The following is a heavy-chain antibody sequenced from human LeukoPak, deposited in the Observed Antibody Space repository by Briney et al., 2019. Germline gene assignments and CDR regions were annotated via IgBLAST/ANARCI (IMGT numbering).Heavy chain of an antibody. D-gene: IGHD6-13*01. CDR3: ARDRGSSSWYFGYYYGMDV. V-gene: IGHV3-30*14. J-gene: IGHJ6*02. Sequence: GRSLRLSCAASGFTSSSYAMHWVRQAPGKGLEWVAVISYDGSNKYYADSVKGRFTISRDNSKNTLYLQMNSLRAEDTAVYYCARDRGSSSWYFGYYYGMDVWGQGTTVTVSS. CDR2: ISYDGSNK. CDR1: GFTSSSYA.